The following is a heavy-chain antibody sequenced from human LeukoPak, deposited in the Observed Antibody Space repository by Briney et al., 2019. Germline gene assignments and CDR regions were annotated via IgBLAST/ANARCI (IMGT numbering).Heavy chain of an antibody. J-gene: IGHJ4*02. CDR3: ASLGYDFWSGYSTFLDY. V-gene: IGHV4-34*01. CDR2: INRSGST. CDR1: GGSFRAYY. D-gene: IGHD3-3*01. Sequence: SETLSLTCAVYGGSFRAYYWSWIRQSPGKGLEWIGEINRSGSTNYTPSLKSRVTMSLDTSKNQFSLKLSSVTAADTAVYYCASLGYDFWSGYSTFLDYWGQGTLVTVSS.